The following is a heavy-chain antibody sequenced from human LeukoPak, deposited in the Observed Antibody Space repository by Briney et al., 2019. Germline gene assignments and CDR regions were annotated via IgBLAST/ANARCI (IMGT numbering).Heavy chain of an antibody. Sequence: GGSLSLSCVASGFTITNNWMYWVRPAPGRGLVWVSRIKSDESSAAYADSVKGRFTISRDNAKNTLYLQMNSLRVEDTAVYYCATVFKGSSLEDYWGQGTLVTVSS. CDR3: ATVFKGSSLEDY. D-gene: IGHD1-26*01. CDR2: IKSDESSA. J-gene: IGHJ4*02. V-gene: IGHV3-74*03. CDR1: GFTITNNW.